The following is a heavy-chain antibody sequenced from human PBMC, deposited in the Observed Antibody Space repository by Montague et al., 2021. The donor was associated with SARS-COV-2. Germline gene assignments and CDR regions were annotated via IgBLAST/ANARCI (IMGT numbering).Heavy chain of an antibody. CDR1: GGSISSYY. Sequence: SETLSLTSTVSGGSISSYYWSWIRQPPGKGLEWIGYISDSGSTNYSPPLKSRVTMSVDTSKNQMSLKLTSVTAADTAVYYCSGGCLSYFGAGSHCYGMDVWGQGTTVTVSS. CDR2: ISDSGST. V-gene: IGHV4-59*01. J-gene: IGHJ6*02. D-gene: IGHD3-10*01. CDR3: SGGCLSYFGAGSHCYGMDV.